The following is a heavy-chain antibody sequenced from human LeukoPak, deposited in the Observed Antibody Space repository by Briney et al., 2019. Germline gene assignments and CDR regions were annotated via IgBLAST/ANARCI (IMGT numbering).Heavy chain of an antibody. Sequence: GASVKVSCKTSGHSINTFGITWVRQAPGQGLEWIGWMSSDNGNTNYADKFKGRVTITRDTSRTTAYMELRSLRSDDTAVYFCANVAKGRYFFYYMDVWGAGTTVTVSS. CDR3: ANVAKGRYFFYYMDV. CDR1: GHSINTFG. CDR2: MSSDNGNT. J-gene: IGHJ6*03. V-gene: IGHV1-18*01. D-gene: IGHD5-12*01.